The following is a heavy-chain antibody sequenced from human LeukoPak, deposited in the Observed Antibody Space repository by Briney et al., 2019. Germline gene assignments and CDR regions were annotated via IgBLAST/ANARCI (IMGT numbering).Heavy chain of an antibody. CDR2: ISSSGSYK. V-gene: IGHV3-21*01. Sequence: GGSLRLSCAASGFDFSSHSMHWIRQAPGKGLEWVSCISSSGSYKYYADSLKGRLTISRDNAGNSVFLLLRSLTVEDTAVYYCARGMIRGALWCVDFWGLGSLVSVSS. D-gene: IGHD4/OR15-4a*01. CDR3: ARGMIRGALWCVDF. CDR1: GFDFSSHS. J-gene: IGHJ4*02.